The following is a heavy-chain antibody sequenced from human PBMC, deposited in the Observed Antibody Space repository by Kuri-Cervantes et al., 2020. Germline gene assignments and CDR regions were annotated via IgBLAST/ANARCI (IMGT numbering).Heavy chain of an antibody. CDR1: GGSISSSNW. CDR2: IYHSGST. D-gene: IGHD5-12*01. J-gene: IGHJ4*02. Sequence: ETLSLTCAVSGGSISSSNWWSWVRQPPGKGLEWIGEIYHSGSTNYNPSLKSRVTISVDKSKNQFSLKLSSVTAADTAVYYCASRSSGYDPLDYWGQGTLVTVSS. V-gene: IGHV4-4*02. CDR3: ASRSSGYDPLDY.